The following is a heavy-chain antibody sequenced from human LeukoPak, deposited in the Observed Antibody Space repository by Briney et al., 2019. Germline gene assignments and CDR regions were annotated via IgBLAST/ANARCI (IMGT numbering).Heavy chain of an antibody. Sequence: ASVKVSCKASGGTFSSYAISWVRQAPGQGLEWMGGIIPIFGTANYAQKFQGRVTITADKSTSTAYMELSSLRSEDTAVYYCARVSSSGWQPDYWGQGTLVTVSS. D-gene: IGHD6-19*01. V-gene: IGHV1-69*06. J-gene: IGHJ4*02. CDR1: GGTFSSYA. CDR2: IIPIFGTA. CDR3: ARVSSSGWQPDY.